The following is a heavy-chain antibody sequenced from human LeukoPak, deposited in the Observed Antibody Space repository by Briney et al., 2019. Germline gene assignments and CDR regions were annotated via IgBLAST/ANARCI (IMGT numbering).Heavy chain of an antibody. Sequence: SETLSLTCTVSGGSISSNYWSWIRQPPGKGLQWIGYINYSGNTNYNPSLTGRVTVSVDTSKNQFSLKLSSVTAADTAVYYCARGDVDDFWSGYLYDAFDIWGQGTMVTVSS. V-gene: IGHV4-59*08. CDR3: ARGDVDDFWSGYLYDAFDI. D-gene: IGHD3-3*01. J-gene: IGHJ3*02. CDR1: GGSISSNY. CDR2: INYSGNT.